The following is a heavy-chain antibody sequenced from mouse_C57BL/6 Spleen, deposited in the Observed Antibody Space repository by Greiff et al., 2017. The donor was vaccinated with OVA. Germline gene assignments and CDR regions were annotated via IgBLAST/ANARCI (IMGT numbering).Heavy chain of an antibody. D-gene: IGHD1-1*01. V-gene: IGHV5-16*01. CDR3: ARGVLLRGFDV. Sequence: EVMLVESEGGLVQPGSSMKLSCTASGFTFSDYYMAWVRQVPEKGLEWVANINYDGSSTYYLDSLKSRFIISRDNAKNILYLQMSSLKSEDTATYYCARGVLLRGFDVWGTGTTVTVSS. CDR1: GFTFSDYY. CDR2: INYDGSST. J-gene: IGHJ1*03.